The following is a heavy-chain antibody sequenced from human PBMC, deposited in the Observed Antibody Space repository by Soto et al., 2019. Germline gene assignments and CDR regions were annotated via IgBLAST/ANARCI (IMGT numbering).Heavy chain of an antibody. CDR1: GFTFSSYS. D-gene: IGHD6-13*01. Sequence: EVQLVESGGGLVKPGGSLRLSCAASGFTFSSYSMNWVRQAPGKGLEWVSSISSSSSYIYYADSVKGRFTISRDNAKNSLYLQMNSLRAEDTAVYYCARDLEGPGSWPYYYGMDVWGQGTTVTVSS. J-gene: IGHJ6*02. V-gene: IGHV3-21*01. CDR2: ISSSSSYI. CDR3: ARDLEGPGSWPYYYGMDV.